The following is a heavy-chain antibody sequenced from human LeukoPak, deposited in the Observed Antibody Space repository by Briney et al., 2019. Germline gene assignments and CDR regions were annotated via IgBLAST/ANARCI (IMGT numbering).Heavy chain of an antibody. Sequence: GGSLRLSCAASGFSFSSYGMHWVRQAPGKGLEWVAFIRPDASKEYHADSVKGRFIISRDNSKKILYLQMNSLRVEDTAMYYCAKEAGLFDVWGQGAMVIVSS. J-gene: IGHJ3*01. CDR2: IRPDASKE. CDR1: GFSFSSYG. CDR3: AKEAGLFDV. V-gene: IGHV3-30*02.